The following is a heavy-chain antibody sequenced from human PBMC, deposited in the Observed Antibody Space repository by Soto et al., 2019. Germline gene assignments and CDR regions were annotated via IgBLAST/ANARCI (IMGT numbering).Heavy chain of an antibody. V-gene: IGHV4-34*01. Sequence: SETLSLTCAVYGGSFSGYYWSWIRQPPGKGLEWIGEINHSGSTNYNPSLKSRVTISVDTSKNQFSLKLSSVTAADTAVYYCARGLFFSWKLDYWGQGTLVTVSS. CDR3: ARGLFFSWKLDY. CDR2: INHSGST. CDR1: GGSFSGYY. D-gene: IGHD1-1*01. J-gene: IGHJ4*02.